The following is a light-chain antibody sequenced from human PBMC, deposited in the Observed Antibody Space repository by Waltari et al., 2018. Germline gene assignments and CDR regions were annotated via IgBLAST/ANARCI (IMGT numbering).Light chain of an antibody. CDR3: AVWDDSLNGWV. Sequence: QSVLTPPPSASGNPGRRVTTSCSRSNSNIGSHTVSWYEHLPGMAPQLLIFRNDQRPSGVPDRFSGSKSGTSASLAISGLQSEDEADYYCAVWDDSLNGWVFGGGTRLTVL. V-gene: IGLV1-44*01. CDR1: NSNIGSHT. J-gene: IGLJ3*02. CDR2: RND.